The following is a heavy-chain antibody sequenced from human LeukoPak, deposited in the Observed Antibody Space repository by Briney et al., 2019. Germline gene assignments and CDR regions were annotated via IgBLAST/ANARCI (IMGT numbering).Heavy chain of an antibody. CDR1: GFIFSNYA. Sequence: PEGSLRLSCAASGFIFSNYAMSWVRQAPGKGLEWVGRIKSKTDGGTTDYAAPVKGRFTVSRDDSKDTLYLQMNSLKIEDTAVYYCTTLMVTKFRGRIIFFGFDPWGQGTLVTVSS. D-gene: IGHD3-10*01. J-gene: IGHJ5*02. CDR2: IKSKTDGGTT. CDR3: TTLMVTKFRGRIIFFGFDP. V-gene: IGHV3-15*01.